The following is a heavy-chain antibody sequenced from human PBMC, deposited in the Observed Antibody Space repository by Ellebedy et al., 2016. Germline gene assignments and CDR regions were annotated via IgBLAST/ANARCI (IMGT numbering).Heavy chain of an antibody. CDR2: ISAGGDNT. Sequence: GESLKISXVASGFNFNTFFMSWVRQAPGKGLQWVSTISAGGDNTRLADSVKGRFTVSRDNSRNTVYLRMDNLRVEDTALYYCRHGHYADYWGQGTLVTVSS. D-gene: IGHD3/OR15-3a*01. V-gene: IGHV3-23*01. J-gene: IGHJ4*02. CDR1: GFNFNTFF. CDR3: RHGHYADY.